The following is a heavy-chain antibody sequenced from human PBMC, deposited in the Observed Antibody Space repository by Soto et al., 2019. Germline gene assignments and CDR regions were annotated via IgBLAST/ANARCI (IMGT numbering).Heavy chain of an antibody. CDR2: IYHSGST. J-gene: IGHJ6*02. D-gene: IGHD3-3*01. V-gene: IGHV4-4*02. CDR1: GGSISSSNW. Sequence: WETLSLTCAVSGGSISSSNWWSWVRQPPGKGLEWIGEIYHSGSTNHTPSLKSRVTISVDKSKNQFSLKLSSVTAADTAVYYCARDGQRAYYDFWSGYYTADYYYYGMDVWGQGTTVTVSS. CDR3: ARDGQRAYYDFWSGYYTADYYYYGMDV.